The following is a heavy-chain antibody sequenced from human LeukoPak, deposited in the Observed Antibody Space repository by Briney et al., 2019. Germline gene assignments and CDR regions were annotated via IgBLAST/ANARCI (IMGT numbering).Heavy chain of an antibody. J-gene: IGHJ6*02. CDR3: ARGAMLLWFGELFRRDYYYGMDV. Sequence: ASVKVSCKASGYTFTSYDINWVRQATGQGLEWMGWMNPNSGNTGYAQKFQGRVTMTRNTSISTAYMELSSLRSEDTAVYYCARGAMLLWFGELFRRDYYYGMDVWGQGTTVTVSS. V-gene: IGHV1-8*01. CDR1: GYTFTSYD. D-gene: IGHD3-10*01. CDR2: MNPNSGNT.